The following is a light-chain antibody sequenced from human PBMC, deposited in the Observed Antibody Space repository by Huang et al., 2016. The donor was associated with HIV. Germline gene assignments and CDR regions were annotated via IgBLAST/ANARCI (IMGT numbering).Light chain of an antibody. Sequence: DIQMTQSPSSLSASVGDRVTITCRATQGISNSLAWYQQKPGKAPKLLLYAASTLQSGVPSRFSGSGSGTEYTLTIDSLQPEDFATYYCQQYYTLPYTFGQGTRLEIK. CDR2: AAS. CDR1: QGISNS. J-gene: IGKJ2*01. V-gene: IGKV1-NL1*01. CDR3: QQYYTLPYT.